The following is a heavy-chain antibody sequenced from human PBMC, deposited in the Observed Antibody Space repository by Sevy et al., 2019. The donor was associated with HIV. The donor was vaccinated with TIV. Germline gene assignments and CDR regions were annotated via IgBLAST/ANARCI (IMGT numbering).Heavy chain of an antibody. CDR1: GFTFSSYS. CDR3: ARMVAAAGKFFCGMDV. CDR2: ISSSSTI. D-gene: IGHD6-13*01. V-gene: IGHV3-48*01. J-gene: IGHJ6*02. Sequence: GGSLRLSCAASGFTFSSYSMNWVRQAPGKGLEWVSYISSSSTIYYADSVKGRFTISRDNAKNSLYLQMNSLRAEDTAVYYCARMVAAAGKFFCGMDVWGQGTTVTVSS.